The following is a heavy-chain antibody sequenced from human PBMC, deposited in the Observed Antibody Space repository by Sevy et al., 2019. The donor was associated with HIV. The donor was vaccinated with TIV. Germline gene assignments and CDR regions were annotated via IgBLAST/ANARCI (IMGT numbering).Heavy chain of an antibody. CDR3: AKEGCTKPHDY. Sequence: GGSLRLSCAASGFDFSIYSMSWVRQAPGKGLEWVSTLSFGCGKIKYADSVKGRFTISRDNSKSSVYLQMNNMRVEDMAVYYCAKEGCTKPHDYWGQGTLVTVSS. CDR2: LSFGCGKI. CDR1: GFDFSIYS. V-gene: IGHV3-23*01. D-gene: IGHD2-8*01. J-gene: IGHJ4*02.